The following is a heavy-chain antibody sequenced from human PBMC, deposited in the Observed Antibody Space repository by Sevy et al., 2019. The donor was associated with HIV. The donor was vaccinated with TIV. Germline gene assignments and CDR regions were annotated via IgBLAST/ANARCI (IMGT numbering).Heavy chain of an antibody. V-gene: IGHV3-30*18. Sequence: GGSLRLSCAASGFTFSSYAMHWVRQAPGKGLEWVAAIPYDGSSKYYADSVKGRLTISRDNSKNTLYLQMNSLRAEDTALYYCAKGQTDYYDTRGHVDYWGQGTLVTVSS. J-gene: IGHJ4*02. D-gene: IGHD3-22*01. CDR3: AKGQTDYYDTRGHVDY. CDR1: GFTFSSYA. CDR2: IPYDGSSK.